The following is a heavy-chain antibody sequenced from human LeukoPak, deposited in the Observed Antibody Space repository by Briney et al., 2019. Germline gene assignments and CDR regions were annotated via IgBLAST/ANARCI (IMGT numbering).Heavy chain of an antibody. CDR3: AKDKGSSSYNWFDP. CDR1: GFTFDDYA. CDR2: ISWNSGSI. J-gene: IGHJ5*02. Sequence: PGGSLRLSCAASGFTFDDYAMHWVRQAPGKGLEWVSGISWNSGSIGYADSVKGRFTISRDNAKNSLYLQMNSLRAEDTALYHCAKDKGSSSYNWFDPWGQGTLVTVSS. V-gene: IGHV3-9*01. D-gene: IGHD6-6*01.